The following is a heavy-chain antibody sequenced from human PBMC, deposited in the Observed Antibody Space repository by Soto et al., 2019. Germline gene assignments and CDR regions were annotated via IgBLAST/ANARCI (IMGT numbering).Heavy chain of an antibody. J-gene: IGHJ4*02. V-gene: IGHV3-21*01. CDR2: ISSSSSYI. D-gene: IGHD5-12*01. CDR1: GFTFSSYS. CDR3: ARDRDGYNRFGYFDY. Sequence: EVQLVESGGGLVKPGGSLRLSCAASGFTFSSYSMNWVRQAPGKGLELVSSISSSSSYIYYADSVKGRFTISRDNAKNSLYLQMNSLRAEDTAVYYCARDRDGYNRFGYFDYWGQGTLVTVSS.